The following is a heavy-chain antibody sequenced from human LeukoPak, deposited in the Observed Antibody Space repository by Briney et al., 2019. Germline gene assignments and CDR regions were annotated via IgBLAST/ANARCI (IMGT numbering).Heavy chain of an antibody. J-gene: IGHJ3*02. CDR1: GGSISSSSYY. CDR3: ARGNTVQGAFDI. Sequence: SETLSLTCTVSGGSISSSSYYWGWIRQPPGKGLERIGSIYYSGSTYYNPSLKSRVTISVDTSKNQFSLKLSSVTAADTAVYYCARGNTVQGAFDIWGQGTMVTVSS. D-gene: IGHD2-2*02. CDR2: IYYSGST. V-gene: IGHV4-39*07.